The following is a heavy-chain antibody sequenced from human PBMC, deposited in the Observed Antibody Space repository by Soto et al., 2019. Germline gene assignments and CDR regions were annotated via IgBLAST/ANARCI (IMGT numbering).Heavy chain of an antibody. V-gene: IGHV4-34*01. J-gene: IGHJ5*02. CDR1: GGSFSGYY. Sequence: SETLSLTCAVYGGSFSGYYRSWIRQPPGKGLEWIGEINHSGSTNYNPSLKSRVTISVDTSKNQFSLKLSSVTAADTAVYYCARGLRYYYDSSGYYFNWFDPWGQGTLGTVS. CDR2: INHSGST. CDR3: ARGLRYYYDSSGYYFNWFDP. D-gene: IGHD3-22*01.